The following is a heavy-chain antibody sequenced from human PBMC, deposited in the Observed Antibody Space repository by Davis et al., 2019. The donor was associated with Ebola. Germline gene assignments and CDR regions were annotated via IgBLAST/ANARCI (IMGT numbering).Heavy chain of an antibody. CDR3: ARGGYSGSYLNFDY. CDR1: GGSISSYY. Sequence: MPSETLSLTCAVSGGSISSYYWSWIRQPPGKGLEWIGEINHSGSTNYNPSLKSRVTISVDTSKNQFSLKLSSVTAADTAVYYCARGGYSGSYLNFDYWGQGTLVTVSS. CDR2: INHSGST. V-gene: IGHV4-34*01. J-gene: IGHJ4*02. D-gene: IGHD1-26*01.